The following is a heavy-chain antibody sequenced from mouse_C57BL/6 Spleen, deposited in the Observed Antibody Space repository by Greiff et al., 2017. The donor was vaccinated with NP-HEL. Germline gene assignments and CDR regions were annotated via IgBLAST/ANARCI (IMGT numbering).Heavy chain of an antibody. CDR3: ARGYDYDARAYFDY. Sequence: QVQLQQPGAELVKPGASVKLSCKASGYTFTSYWMHWVKQRPGQGLEWIGMIHPNSGSTNYNEKFKSKATLTVDKSSSTAYMQLRSLTSEDSAVYYCARGYDYDARAYFDYWGQGTTLTVSS. V-gene: IGHV1-64*01. J-gene: IGHJ2*01. CDR1: GYTFTSYW. D-gene: IGHD2-4*01. CDR2: IHPNSGST.